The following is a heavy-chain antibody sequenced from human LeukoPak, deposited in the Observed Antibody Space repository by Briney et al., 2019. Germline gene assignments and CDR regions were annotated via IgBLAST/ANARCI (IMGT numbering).Heavy chain of an antibody. CDR2: MNPNSGDT. V-gene: IGHV1-8*01. CDR1: GYTFTNYD. J-gene: IGHJ5*01. CDR3: ARTGMGGNVWIDS. D-gene: IGHD1-26*01. Sequence: ASVKVSCKASGYTFTNYDINWVRQATGQGLEWRGWMNPNSGDTGYAQKFQGRVTMTRDTSISTAYMELTSLTSDDTAIFYCARTGMGGNVWIDSWGQGTLVTVSS.